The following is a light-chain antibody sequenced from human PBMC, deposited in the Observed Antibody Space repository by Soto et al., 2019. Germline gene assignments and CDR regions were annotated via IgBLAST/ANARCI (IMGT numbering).Light chain of an antibody. CDR3: QQYSAWPLT. CDR2: GAS. Sequence: EIVMTQSPATLSVSPGERATLFCRASQSVRSNFLAWYQQKPGQAPRLLFYGASTRATGVPARFSGSGSGTEFTLTISSLQSEDFAVYYCQQYSAWPLTFGGGTKVEIK. V-gene: IGKV3-15*01. J-gene: IGKJ4*01. CDR1: QSVRSN.